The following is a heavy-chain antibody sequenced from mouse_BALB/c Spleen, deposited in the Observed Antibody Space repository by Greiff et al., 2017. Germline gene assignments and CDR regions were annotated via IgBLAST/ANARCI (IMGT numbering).Heavy chain of an antibody. CDR3: AGQRDRATLAY. J-gene: IGHJ3*01. Sequence: EVQGVESGGDLVKPGGSLKLSCAASRFTFSSYGMSWVRQTPDKRLEWVATISSGGSYTYYPDSVKGRFTISRDNAKNTLYLQMSSLKSEDTAMYDCAGQRDRATLAYWGQGTLVTVSA. V-gene: IGHV5-6*01. CDR1: RFTFSSYG. D-gene: IGHD3-1*01. CDR2: ISSGGSYT.